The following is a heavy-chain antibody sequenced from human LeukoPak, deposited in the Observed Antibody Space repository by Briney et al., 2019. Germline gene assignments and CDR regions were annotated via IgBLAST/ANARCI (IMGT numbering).Heavy chain of an antibody. V-gene: IGHV3-53*01. Sequence: GGSLRLSCAASGFTFDDYGMSWVRQAPGKGLEWVSVIYSGGDTFYADSVKGRFTISRDNSKNTLYLQMNSLRADDTAVYYCARTSDGYWGQGTLVTVSS. CDR2: IYSGGDT. CDR3: ARTSDGY. CDR1: GFTFDDYG. J-gene: IGHJ4*02. D-gene: IGHD3-10*01.